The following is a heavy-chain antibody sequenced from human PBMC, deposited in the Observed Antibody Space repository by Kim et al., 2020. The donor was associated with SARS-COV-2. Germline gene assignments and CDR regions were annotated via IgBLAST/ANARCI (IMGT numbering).Heavy chain of an antibody. CDR3: ARAGKISYGLLFDY. V-gene: IGHV4-4*02. D-gene: IGHD5-18*01. J-gene: IGHJ4*02. Sequence: SETLSLTCAVSGGSISSSNWWSWVRQPPGKGLEWIGEIYHSGSTNYNPSLKSRVTISVDKSKNQFSLKLSSVTAADTAVYYCARAGKISYGLLFDYWGQGTLVTVSS. CDR2: IYHSGST. CDR1: GGSISSSNW.